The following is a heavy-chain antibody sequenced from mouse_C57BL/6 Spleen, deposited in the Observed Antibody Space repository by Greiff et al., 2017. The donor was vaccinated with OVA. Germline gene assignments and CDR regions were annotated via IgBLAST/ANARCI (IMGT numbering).Heavy chain of an antibody. D-gene: IGHD2-2*01. V-gene: IGHV5-15*04. CDR2: LSNLAYSI. CDR3: ARHGYGYETAFAY. Sequence: EVKLVESGGGLVQPGGSLKLSCAASGFTFSDYGMAWVRQAPRKGPEWVAFLSNLAYSIYYADTVTGRFTISRENAKNTLYLEMSSLRSEDTAMYYCARHGYGYETAFAYWGQGTLVTVSA. CDR1: GFTFSDYG. J-gene: IGHJ3*01.